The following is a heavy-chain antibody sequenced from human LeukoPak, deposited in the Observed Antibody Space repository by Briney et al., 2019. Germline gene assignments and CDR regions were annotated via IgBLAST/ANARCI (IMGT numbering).Heavy chain of an antibody. CDR1: GFIISSYA. CDR3: AKDWASGNYFDY. Sequence: GGSLRLSCAASGFIISSYAMSWVRQAPGKGLEWVAALSRGGTTYYADSVKGRFTISRDNSKNTLYLQMNSLRAEDTAVYYCAKDWASGNYFDYWGQGTLVTVSS. CDR2: LSRGGTT. V-gene: IGHV3-23*01. J-gene: IGHJ4*02. D-gene: IGHD1-14*01.